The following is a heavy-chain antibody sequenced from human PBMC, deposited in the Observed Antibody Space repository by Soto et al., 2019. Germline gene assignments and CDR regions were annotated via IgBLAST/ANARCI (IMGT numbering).Heavy chain of an antibody. D-gene: IGHD3-10*01. V-gene: IGHV4-31*03. Sequence: SETLSLTCTVSGGSISSGGYYWSWIRQHPGKGLEWIGYIYYSGSTYYNPSLKSRVTISVDTSKNQFSLKLSSVTAADTAVYYCAREAGGEDFGRENWFDPWGQGTLVTVSS. CDR3: AREAGGEDFGRENWFDP. CDR2: IYYSGST. CDR1: GGSISSGGYY. J-gene: IGHJ5*02.